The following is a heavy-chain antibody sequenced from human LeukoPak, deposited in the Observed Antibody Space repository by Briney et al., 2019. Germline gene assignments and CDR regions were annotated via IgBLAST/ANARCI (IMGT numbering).Heavy chain of an antibody. J-gene: IGHJ3*02. V-gene: IGHV3-48*03. CDR3: ARRTSGAFAI. CDR2: ISSSGSDK. CDR1: GFPFSDHE. Sequence: PGGSLRLSCAASGFPFSDHEMNWVRQAPGKGLEWVSYISSSGSDKYYPDSVKGRFTISRDNAKNSLYLQMNSLRAEDTAVYYCARRTSGAFAIWGQGTRSPSLQ.